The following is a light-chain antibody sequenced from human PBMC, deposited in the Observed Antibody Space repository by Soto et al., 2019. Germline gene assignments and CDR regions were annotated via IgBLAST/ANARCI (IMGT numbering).Light chain of an antibody. CDR1: QSINDS. CDR2: PAS. V-gene: IGKV1-9*01. J-gene: IGKJ5*01. Sequence: DIQLTQSPSFLSASVRDRVTLTCRASQSINDSLAWYQKNQGKAPELLIYPASTLHGGIPSRFSGTGFGIEFTLTISSLQPEDLATYYCQQLRAYPHTLGQGSRLEIK. CDR3: QQLRAYPHT.